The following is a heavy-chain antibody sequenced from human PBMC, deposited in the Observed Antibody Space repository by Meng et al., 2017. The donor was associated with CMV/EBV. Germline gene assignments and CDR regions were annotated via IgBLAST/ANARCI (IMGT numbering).Heavy chain of an antibody. CDR2: IYYSGST. CDR1: GGSISSGDYY. CDR3: ARGVVVPAAIWYFDL. D-gene: IGHD2-2*01. J-gene: IGHJ2*01. Sequence: SETLSLTCTVSGGSISSGDYYWSWIRQPPGKGLEWIGYIYYSGSTYYNPSLKSRVTISVDTSKNQFSLKLSSVTAADTAVYYCARGVVVPAAIWYFDLWGHGTLVTVSS. V-gene: IGHV4-30-4*08.